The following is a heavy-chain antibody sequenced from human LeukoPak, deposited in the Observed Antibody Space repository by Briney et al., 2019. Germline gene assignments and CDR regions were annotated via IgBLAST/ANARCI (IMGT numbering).Heavy chain of an antibody. J-gene: IGHJ4*02. CDR2: IYHSGST. CDR1: GYSISSGYY. V-gene: IGHV4-38-2*02. CDR3: ARSRSIAAAAPHDY. Sequence: PSETLSLTCTVSGYSISSGYYWGWIRQPPGKGLEWVGSIYHSGSTYCNPSLKSRVTISVDTSKNQFSLKLSSVTAADTAVYYCARSRSIAAAAPHDYWGQGTLVTVSS. D-gene: IGHD6-13*01.